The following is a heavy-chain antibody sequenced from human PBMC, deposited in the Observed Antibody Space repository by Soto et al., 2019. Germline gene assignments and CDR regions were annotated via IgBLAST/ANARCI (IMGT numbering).Heavy chain of an antibody. Sequence: ASLKLSCKSSGYTFTSYDINWVRHATGQGLEWMRWMNPNSGDTGYAQKFQGRVTMTRSTSITTAYMELSSLRSEDTAVYYCARVGRFGDYFDYWGQGTPVSVSS. CDR2: MNPNSGDT. CDR3: ARVGRFGDYFDY. V-gene: IGHV1-8*01. J-gene: IGHJ4*02. D-gene: IGHD3-10*01. CDR1: GYTFTSYD.